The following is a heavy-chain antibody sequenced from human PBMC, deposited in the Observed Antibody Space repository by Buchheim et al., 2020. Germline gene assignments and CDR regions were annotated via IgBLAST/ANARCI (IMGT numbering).Heavy chain of an antibody. CDR1: GFTFSSYW. D-gene: IGHD3-10*01. CDR3: ARDMGPYHYYGMDV. J-gene: IGHJ6*02. CDR2: IKQDGSEK. Sequence: EVQLVESGGGLVQPGGSLRLSCAASGFTFSSYWMSWVRQAPGKGLEWVASIKQDGSEKYYVDSVKGRFTISRDNAKKSLYLQMNSLRAEDTAVYYCARDMGPYHYYGMDVWGQGTT. V-gene: IGHV3-7*01.